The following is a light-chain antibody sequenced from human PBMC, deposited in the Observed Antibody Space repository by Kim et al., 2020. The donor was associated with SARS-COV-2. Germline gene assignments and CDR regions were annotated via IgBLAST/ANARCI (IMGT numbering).Light chain of an antibody. V-gene: IGKV1-39*01. CDR3: QQSDNTPLT. CDR1: QNVNSY. Sequence: ASVGDRVTITCRASQNVNSYLNWYQQKAGAAPKPLIYAASSLQSGVPSRFSGSGSGTAFTLTISSLQAEDSATYYCQQSDNTPLTFGGGTKVDIK. J-gene: IGKJ4*01. CDR2: AAS.